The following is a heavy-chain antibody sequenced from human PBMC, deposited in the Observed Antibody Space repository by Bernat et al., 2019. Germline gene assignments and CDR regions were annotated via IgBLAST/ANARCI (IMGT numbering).Heavy chain of an antibody. V-gene: IGHV3-11*05. CDR3: AWGAAAGVYGWFDH. CDR1: GFIFSEYY. J-gene: IGHJ5*02. CDR2: ISSNSRDT. Sequence: QVQLVESGGGLVKPGGSLRLSCAASGFIFSEYYMMWIRQAPGKGLEWVSHISSNSRDTKYADSVKGRFTMFRDNAKNSLYLQMNSLRAEDTAEDSCAWGAAAGVYGWFDHWGQGTLVTVSS. D-gene: IGHD6-13*01.